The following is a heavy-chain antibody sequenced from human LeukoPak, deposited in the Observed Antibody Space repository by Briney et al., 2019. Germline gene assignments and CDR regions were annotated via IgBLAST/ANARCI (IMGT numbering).Heavy chain of an antibody. CDR3: AKDLSSAITSALVLDV. CDR2: ITWNRDNI. CDR1: GFTCDDYA. D-gene: IGHD3-22*01. V-gene: IGHV3-9*01. J-gene: IGHJ6*01. Sequence: GGSLRLSCTVSGFTCDDYAMHWVRHTPGKGREWVAGITWNRDNIGYGDSVKGRFTISRDNVKNVLYLQMNSLRPEDTSLYYCAKDLSSAITSALVLDVWGQGTTV.